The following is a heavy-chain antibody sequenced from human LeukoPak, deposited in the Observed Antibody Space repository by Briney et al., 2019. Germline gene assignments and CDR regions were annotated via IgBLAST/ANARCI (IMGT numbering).Heavy chain of an antibody. V-gene: IGHV3-48*03. J-gene: IGHJ4*02. D-gene: IGHD6-19*01. Sequence: GGSLRLSCAASGFTFSSYEMNWVRQAPGKGLEWVSYISSSGSTIYYADSVKGRFTISRDNAKNTLYLQMNSLRAEDTAVYYCARLRTRQWPADFDYWGQGTLVTVSS. CDR2: ISSSGSTI. CDR3: ARLRTRQWPADFDY. CDR1: GFTFSSYE.